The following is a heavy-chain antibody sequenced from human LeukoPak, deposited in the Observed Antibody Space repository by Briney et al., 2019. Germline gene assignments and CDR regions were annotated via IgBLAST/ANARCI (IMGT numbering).Heavy chain of an antibody. V-gene: IGHV1-2*02. CDR3: ARDFRRAAAGDYVSFGY. D-gene: IGHD6-13*01. CDR2: INPNSGGT. Sequence: ASVKVSCKASGYTFTTYYVHWVRQAPGQGLEWMGWINPNSGGTNYAQKFQGRVTMTRDTSISTAYMELSRLRSDDTAVYYCARDFRRAAAGDYVSFGYWGQGTLITVSS. J-gene: IGHJ4*02. CDR1: GYTFTTYY.